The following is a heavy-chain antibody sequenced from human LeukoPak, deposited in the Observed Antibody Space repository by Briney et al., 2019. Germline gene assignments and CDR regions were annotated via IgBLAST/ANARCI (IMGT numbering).Heavy chain of an antibody. CDR1: GYTLTELS. J-gene: IGHJ3*02. CDR3: ARGGGSYYIVGAFDI. V-gene: IGHV1-24*01. Sequence: ASVKVSCKVSGYTLTELSMHWVRQAPGKGLEWMGGFDPEDGETIYAQKFQGRVTMTEDTSTDTAYMELSSLRSEDTAVYYCARGGGSYYIVGAFDIWGQGTMVTVSS. CDR2: FDPEDGET. D-gene: IGHD1-26*01.